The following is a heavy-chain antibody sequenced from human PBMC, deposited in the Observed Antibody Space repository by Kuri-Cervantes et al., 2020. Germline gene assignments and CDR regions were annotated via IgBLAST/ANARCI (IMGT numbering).Heavy chain of an antibody. V-gene: IGHV3-9*01. CDR2: INWNSNTV. CDR3: VKDIGENDGSLDY. CDR1: GFTFNECG. Sequence: GGSLRLSCAASGFTFNECGMHWVRQLPGKGLEWVSGINWNSNTVGYADSVKGRFTVSRDNAKNSLYLQMNSLSTEDTALYYCVKDIGENDGSLDYWGQGTLVTVSS. D-gene: IGHD1-1*01. J-gene: IGHJ4*02.